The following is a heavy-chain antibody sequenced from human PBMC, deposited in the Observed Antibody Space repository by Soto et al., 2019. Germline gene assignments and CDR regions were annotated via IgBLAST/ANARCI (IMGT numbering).Heavy chain of an antibody. CDR2: ISYDGSNK. D-gene: IGHD3-10*01. CDR1: GFTFSSYG. CDR3: AKDRAGLWFGAG. Sequence: QVQLVESGGGVVQPGRSLRLSCAASGFTFSSYGMHWVRQAPGKGLEWVAVISYDGSNKYYADSVKGRFTISRDNSKNTLYLQMNSLRAEETAVYYCAKDRAGLWFGAGWGQGTLVTVSS. J-gene: IGHJ4*02. V-gene: IGHV3-30*18.